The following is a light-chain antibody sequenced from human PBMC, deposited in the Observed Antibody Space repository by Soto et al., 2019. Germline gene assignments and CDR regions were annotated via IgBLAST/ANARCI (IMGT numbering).Light chain of an antibody. J-gene: IGKJ1*01. CDR2: GAS. CDR3: QKYDSAPWT. CDR1: QGISNY. Sequence: QMTQPPSSLSASVGDRVTITCRASQGISNYLAWYQQKPGKVPKLLIYGASTLQSGVPSRLSGSGSGTDFTLIINSLQPEDVATYYCQKYDSAPWTFGQGTKVEI. V-gene: IGKV1-27*01.